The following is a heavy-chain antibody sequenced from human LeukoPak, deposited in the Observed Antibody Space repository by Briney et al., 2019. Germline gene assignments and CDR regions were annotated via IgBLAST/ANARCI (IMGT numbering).Heavy chain of an antibody. CDR3: AREMSDYYDSSGYAY. Sequence: GGPLRLSCAASGFTFSSYSMNWVRQAPGKGLEWVSSISSSSSYIYYADSVKGRFTISRDNAKNSLYLQMNSLRAEDTAVYYCAREMSDYYDSSGYAYWGQGTLVTVSS. J-gene: IGHJ4*02. CDR2: ISSSSSYI. CDR1: GFTFSSYS. D-gene: IGHD3-22*01. V-gene: IGHV3-21*01.